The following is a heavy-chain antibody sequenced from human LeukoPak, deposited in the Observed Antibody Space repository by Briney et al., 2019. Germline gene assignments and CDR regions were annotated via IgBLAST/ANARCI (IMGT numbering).Heavy chain of an antibody. V-gene: IGHV4-59*01. CDR1: GGSISSYY. D-gene: IGHD1-26*01. CDR3: ARGSGSYYLGAFDI. J-gene: IGHJ3*02. Sequence: PSETLSLTCTVSGGSISSYYWSWIRQPPGKGLEWIGYIYYSGSTNYNPSLKSRVTISVDTSKNQFSLKLSSVTAADTAVYYCARGSGSYYLGAFDIWGQGTMVTVSS. CDR2: IYYSGST.